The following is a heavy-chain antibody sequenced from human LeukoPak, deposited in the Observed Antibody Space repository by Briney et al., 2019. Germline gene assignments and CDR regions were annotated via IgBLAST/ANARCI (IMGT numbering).Heavy chain of an antibody. CDR1: GFTFSSYE. CDR2: ISSSGTTI. CDR3: ARVAAAGLY. Sequence: PGGSLRLSCAASGFTFSSYEMNWVRQAPGKGLEWVSYISSSGTTIYYADSVKGRFTISRDNAKNSLYLQMNSLRAEDTAVYYCARVAAAGLYWGQGTLVTVSS. J-gene: IGHJ4*02. V-gene: IGHV3-48*03. D-gene: IGHD6-13*01.